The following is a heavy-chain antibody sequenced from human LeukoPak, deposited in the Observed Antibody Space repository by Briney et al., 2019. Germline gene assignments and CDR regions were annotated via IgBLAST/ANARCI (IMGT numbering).Heavy chain of an antibody. CDR1: GGTFSSYA. CDR2: IIPIFGTA. Sequence: SVKVSCKASGGTFSSYAISWVRQAPGQGLEWMGGIIPIFGTANYAQKFQGRVTITTDESTSTAYMELSSLRSEDTAVYYCAREGVGGSGSYFDSRSDAFDIWGQGTMVTVSS. V-gene: IGHV1-69*05. CDR3: AREGVGGSGSYFDSRSDAFDI. D-gene: IGHD1-26*01. J-gene: IGHJ3*02.